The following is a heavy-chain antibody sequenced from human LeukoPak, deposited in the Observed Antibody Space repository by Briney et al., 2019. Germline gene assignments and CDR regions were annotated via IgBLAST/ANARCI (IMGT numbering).Heavy chain of an antibody. CDR3: AREAQVAGTDYCYYYGMDV. CDR1: GGSISSGGYS. V-gene: IGHV4-30-2*01. D-gene: IGHD6-19*01. CDR2: IYHSGGT. J-gene: IGHJ6*02. Sequence: KPSETLSLTCAVSGGSISSGGYSWSWIRQPPGKGLEWIGYIYHSGGTYYNPSLKSRVTISVDTSKNQFSLKLSSVTAADTAVYYCAREAQVAGTDYCYYYGMDVWGQGTTVTVSS.